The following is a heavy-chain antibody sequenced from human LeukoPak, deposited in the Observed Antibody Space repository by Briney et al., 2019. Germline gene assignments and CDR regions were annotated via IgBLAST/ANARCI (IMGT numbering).Heavy chain of an antibody. Sequence: ASVKVSCKASGYTFTGYYMHWVRQATGQGLEWMGWMNPNSGNTGYAQKFQGRVTMTRNTSISTAYMELSSLRSEDTAVYYCARGRYTSILWNWFDPWGQGTLVTVSS. CDR1: GYTFTGYY. J-gene: IGHJ5*02. CDR3: ARGRYTSILWNWFDP. CDR2: MNPNSGNT. V-gene: IGHV1-8*02. D-gene: IGHD2-21*01.